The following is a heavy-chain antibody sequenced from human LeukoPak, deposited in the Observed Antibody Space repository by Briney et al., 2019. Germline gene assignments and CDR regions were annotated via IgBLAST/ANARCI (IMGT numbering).Heavy chain of an antibody. D-gene: IGHD2-21*02. CDR2: VFTSGNN. Sequence: SETLSLTCTVSGASISSFYWSWIRQPAGKGLEWIGRVFTSGNNNYNPSLKSRVIMSGDRSKNQFSLKLSSVTAADTAVYYCARVGDSATYFDYWGQRTLVTVSS. CDR1: GASISSFY. CDR3: ARVGDSATYFDY. V-gene: IGHV4-4*07. J-gene: IGHJ4*02.